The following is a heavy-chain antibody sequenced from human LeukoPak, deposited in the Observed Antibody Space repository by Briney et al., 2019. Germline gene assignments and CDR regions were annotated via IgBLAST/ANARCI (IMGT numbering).Heavy chain of an antibody. CDR2: IYPGDSDT. CDR1: GYSFTNYW. CDR3: ARYSRSWSRSDNWFDP. Sequence: GESLKISCKGSGYSFTNYWIGWVRQMPGKGLEWMGIIYPGDSDTRYSPSFQGQVTIPADKSITTAYLQWSSLKASDTAMYYCARYSRSWSRSDNWFDPWGQGTLVTVSS. V-gene: IGHV5-51*01. D-gene: IGHD6-13*01. J-gene: IGHJ5*02.